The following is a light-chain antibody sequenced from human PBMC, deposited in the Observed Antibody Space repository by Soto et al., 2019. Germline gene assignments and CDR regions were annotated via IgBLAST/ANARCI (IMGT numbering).Light chain of an antibody. CDR3: QQYGTSART. CDR1: QTVSSNY. Sequence: EIVLTQSPGTLSLSPGERVTLSCRASQTVSSNYLAWYQQKPGQPPRLLIYDASNRATGVPARFNGSGSGTDFTLTISRVEPEDFAVYYCQQYGTSARTFGQGTKVDIK. J-gene: IGKJ1*01. CDR2: DAS. V-gene: IGKV3-20*01.